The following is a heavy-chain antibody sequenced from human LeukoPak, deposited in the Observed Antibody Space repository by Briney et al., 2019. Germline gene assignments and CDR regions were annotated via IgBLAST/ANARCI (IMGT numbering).Heavy chain of an antibody. Sequence: GGSLRLSCAASGFTFSRYSMNWVRQAPGKGLEWVSSIGSSSSYIYYADSVKGRFTISRDNAKTSLYLQMNSLRAEDTAVYYCARDRLIYGDYGDAFDIWGQGTMVTVSS. J-gene: IGHJ3*02. D-gene: IGHD4-17*01. CDR1: GFTFSRYS. CDR2: IGSSSSYI. V-gene: IGHV3-21*01. CDR3: ARDRLIYGDYGDAFDI.